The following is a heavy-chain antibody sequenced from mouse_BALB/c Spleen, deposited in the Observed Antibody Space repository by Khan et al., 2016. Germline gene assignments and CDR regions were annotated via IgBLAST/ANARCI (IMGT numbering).Heavy chain of an antibody. CDR1: GYTFSSYW. Sequence: QVQLQQSGAELMKPGASVKISCKATGYTFSSYWIEWVKQRPGHGLEWIGEILPGSGSTNYNEKFKGKATFTADTSSNTAYMQLSSLTSEDSTVYYCAYCGSRYYFDYWGQGTTLTVSS. D-gene: IGHD1-1*01. CDR2: ILPGSGST. V-gene: IGHV1-9*01. J-gene: IGHJ2*01. CDR3: AYCGSRYYFDY.